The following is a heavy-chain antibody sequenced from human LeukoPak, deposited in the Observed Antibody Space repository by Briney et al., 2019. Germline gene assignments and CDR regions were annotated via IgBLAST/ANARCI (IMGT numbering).Heavy chain of an antibody. V-gene: IGHV4-59*08. J-gene: IGHJ4*02. D-gene: IGHD2/OR15-2a*01. Sequence: SETLSLTCTVSGGSTSSDYWSWIRQSPGKGLEWVGYVYNSGDTGKNPSLKSRVTILLDTSKNQCSLKLTSVSAADTAVYYCAGHHPRNTVDFWSQETLVTVSS. CDR3: AGHHPRNTVDF. CDR2: VYNSGDT. CDR1: GGSTSSDY.